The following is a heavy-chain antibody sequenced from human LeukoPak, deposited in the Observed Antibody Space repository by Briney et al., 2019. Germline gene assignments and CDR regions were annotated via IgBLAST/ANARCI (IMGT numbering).Heavy chain of an antibody. CDR3: ARGLLGGAFDI. D-gene: IGHD3-16*01. Sequence: PGGSPRLSCAASGFTFSSYSMNWVRQAPGKGLEWVSSISSSSSYIYYADSVKGRFTISRDNAKNSLYLQMNSLRAEDTAVYYCARGLLGGAFDIWGQGTMVTVSS. V-gene: IGHV3-21*01. CDR2: ISSSSSYI. CDR1: GFTFSSYS. J-gene: IGHJ3*02.